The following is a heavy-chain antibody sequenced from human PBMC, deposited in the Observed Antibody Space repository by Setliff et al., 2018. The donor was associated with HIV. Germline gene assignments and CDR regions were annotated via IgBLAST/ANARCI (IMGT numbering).Heavy chain of an antibody. Sequence: SETLSLTCTVSGGSINSGIYYWTWIRQPAGKGLEWLGRIHIGGRTYYNPSLKSRVTMSVDTSKHQFSLNLNSVTAADTAVYLCATSEWELIDFDYWGQGTLVTVSS. CDR3: ATSEWELIDFDY. D-gene: IGHD1-26*01. CDR1: GGSINSGIYY. V-gene: IGHV4-61*02. J-gene: IGHJ4*02. CDR2: IHIGGRT.